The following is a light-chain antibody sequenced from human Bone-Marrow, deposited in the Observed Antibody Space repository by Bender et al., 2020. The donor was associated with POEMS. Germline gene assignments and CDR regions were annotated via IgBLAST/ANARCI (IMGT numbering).Light chain of an antibody. Sequence: QSALTQPPSASGSPGQSVTISCTGTSSDVGGYNYVSWYQQHPGKVPKIMISEVSKWPSGVPDRFSGSKSGNTASLTVSGLQADDEADYYCTSYRRASNLVFGGGTKLTVL. CDR3: TSYRRASNLV. J-gene: IGLJ3*02. CDR1: SSDVGGYNY. V-gene: IGLV2-8*01. CDR2: EVS.